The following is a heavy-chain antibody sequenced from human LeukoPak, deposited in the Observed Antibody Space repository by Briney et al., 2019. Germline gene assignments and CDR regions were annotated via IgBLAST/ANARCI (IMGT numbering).Heavy chain of an antibody. Sequence: GRSLRLSRAASGFTFSSYGMHWVRQAPGKGLEWVAVISYDGSNKYYADSVKGRFTISRDNSKNTLYLQMNSLRAEDTAVYYCARSRYSYGYDYWGQGTLVTVSS. D-gene: IGHD5-18*01. CDR2: ISYDGSNK. CDR3: ARSRYSYGYDY. V-gene: IGHV3-30*03. CDR1: GFTFSSYG. J-gene: IGHJ4*02.